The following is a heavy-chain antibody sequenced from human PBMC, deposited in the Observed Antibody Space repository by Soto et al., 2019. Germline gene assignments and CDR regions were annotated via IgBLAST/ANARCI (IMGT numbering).Heavy chain of an antibody. CDR2: IYHSGST. D-gene: IGHD6-13*01. CDR1: GGSISSGGYS. J-gene: IGHJ5*02. V-gene: IGHV4-30-2*01. Sequence: PSETLSLTCAVSGGSISSGGYSWSWIRQPPGKGLEWIGYIYHSGSTNYNPSLKSRVTISVDKSKNQFSLKLSSVTAADTAVYYCARVGVRIAAAGTPAENWFDPWGQGTLVTVSS. CDR3: ARVGVRIAAAGTPAENWFDP.